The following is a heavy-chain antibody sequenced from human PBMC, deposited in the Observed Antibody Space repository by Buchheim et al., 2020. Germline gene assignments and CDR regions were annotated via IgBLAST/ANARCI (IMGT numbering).Heavy chain of an antibody. J-gene: IGHJ4*02. Sequence: QVQLQQWGAGLLKPSETLSLTCAVYGGSFSDYYWSWIRQPPGKGLEWIGEINHSGSTNFKPSLKSRVTMSVETYKKQFSMKLSSVTAADTAVYYCARDSERATVYWGQGNL. V-gene: IGHV4-34*01. CDR2: INHSGST. CDR3: ARDSERATVY. D-gene: IGHD1-26*01. CDR1: GGSFSDYY.